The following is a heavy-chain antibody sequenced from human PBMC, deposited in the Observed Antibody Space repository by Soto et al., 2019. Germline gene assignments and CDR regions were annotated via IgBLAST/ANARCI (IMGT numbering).Heavy chain of an antibody. CDR1: GYTFTSYY. V-gene: IGHV1-46*03. Sequence: ASVKVSCKASGYTFTSYYMHWVRQAHGQGLEWMGIINPSGGSTSYAQKFQGRVTMTRDTSTSTVYMELSSLRSEDTAVYYCARGSGYYDILSAPYYFDYWGQGTLVTVSS. CDR2: INPSGGST. D-gene: IGHD3-9*01. CDR3: ARGSGYYDILSAPYYFDY. J-gene: IGHJ4*02.